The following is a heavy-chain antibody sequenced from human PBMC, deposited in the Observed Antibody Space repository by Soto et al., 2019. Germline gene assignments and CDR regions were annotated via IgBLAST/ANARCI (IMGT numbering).Heavy chain of an antibody. D-gene: IGHD3-22*01. V-gene: IGHV4-34*01. J-gene: IGHJ1*01. CDR2: INHSGVT. CDR3: ARGSVDTVDSSGFYEY. Sequence: PSETLSLTCAVYGGSFSAYYCSWIRQPPWKGLEWIGEINHSGVTSYNPSLKSRVTISVDTSKSQFSLKLTSVTAADRAVYYCARGSVDTVDSSGFYEYWGQRTPVAVCS. CDR1: GGSFSAYY.